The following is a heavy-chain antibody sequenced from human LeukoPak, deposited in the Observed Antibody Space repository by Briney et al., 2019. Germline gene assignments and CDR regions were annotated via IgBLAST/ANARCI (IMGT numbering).Heavy chain of an antibody. CDR3: ARDDQLLYEFDY. CDR2: ISSSGSTI. Sequence: PGGSLRLSCAASGFTFSSYEMNWVRQAPGKGLEWVSYISSSGSTIYYADSVKGRFTISRDNAKNSLYLQMNSLRAEDTAVYYCARDDQLLYEFDYWGQGTLVTVSS. CDR1: GFTFSSYE. V-gene: IGHV3-48*03. J-gene: IGHJ4*02. D-gene: IGHD2-2*02.